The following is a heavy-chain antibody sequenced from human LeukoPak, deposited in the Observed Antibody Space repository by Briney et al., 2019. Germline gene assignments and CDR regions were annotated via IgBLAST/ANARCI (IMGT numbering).Heavy chain of an antibody. CDR1: GYTFISYA. Sequence: ASVKVSCKASGYTFISYAIHWVRQAPGQGLEWMGWINTNTGNPTYAQGFTGRFVFSLDTSVSTAYLQISSLKAEDTAVYYCARAIYDYVWGSYRSTSHFDYWGQGTLVTVSS. CDR2: INTNTGNP. CDR3: ARAIYDYVWGSYRSTSHFDY. J-gene: IGHJ4*02. D-gene: IGHD3-16*02. V-gene: IGHV7-4-1*02.